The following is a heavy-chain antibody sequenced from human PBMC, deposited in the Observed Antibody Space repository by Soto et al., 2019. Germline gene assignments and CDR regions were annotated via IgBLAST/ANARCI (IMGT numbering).Heavy chain of an antibody. CDR3: ARDHYFWSGYYRYYYYYYMAV. CDR1: GYTFTSNY. Sequence: ASVKVSCKASGYTFTSNYMHWVRQAPGQGLEWMGIINPSGGSTSYAQKFQGRVTMTRDTSTSTVYMELSSLRSEDTAVYYCARDHYFWSGYYRYYYYYYMAVWGKGTTVTVSS. CDR2: INPSGGST. D-gene: IGHD3-3*01. J-gene: IGHJ6*03. V-gene: IGHV1-46*03.